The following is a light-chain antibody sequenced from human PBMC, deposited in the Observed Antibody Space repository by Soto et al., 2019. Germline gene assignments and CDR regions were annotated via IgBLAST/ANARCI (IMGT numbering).Light chain of an antibody. Sequence: SALTQPRSVSGSPGQSVTISCTGTSSDVGGYNYVSWSRQHPGNAPKLMIYDVSKRPSGVPDRFSGSKSGNTASLTISGLQAEDEADYYCCSYAGSYTYVFGTGTKLTVL. V-gene: IGLV2-11*01. CDR1: SSDVGGYNY. J-gene: IGLJ1*01. CDR2: DVS. CDR3: CSYAGSYTYV.